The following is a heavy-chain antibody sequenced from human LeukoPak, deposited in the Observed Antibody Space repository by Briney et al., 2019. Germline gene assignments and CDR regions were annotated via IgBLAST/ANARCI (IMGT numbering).Heavy chain of an antibody. CDR2: IYYSGTT. V-gene: IGHV4-39*01. D-gene: IGHD1-1*01. CDR1: GGSMRSSSYY. J-gene: IGHJ4*02. CDR3: AKRDLKRLAFDY. Sequence: SETLSLTCTVSGGSMRSSSYYGGWVRQPRGRGRGWIGSIYYSGTTYYNPSIKRRVTISVDSSNTLFPLKLSSVPAADTAVYYCAKRDLKRLAFDYWRRGPLVPVSS.